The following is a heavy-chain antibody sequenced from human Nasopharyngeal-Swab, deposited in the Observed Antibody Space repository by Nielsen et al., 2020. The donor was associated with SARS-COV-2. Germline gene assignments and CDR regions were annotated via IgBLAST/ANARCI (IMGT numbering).Heavy chain of an antibody. J-gene: IGHJ4*02. CDR1: GFIFKNYA. V-gene: IGHV3-23*01. CDR2: ISGADDST. Sequence: GGSLRLSCSASGFIFKNYAMNWVRQAPGRGLEWVSAISGADDSTKYADSVKGRFTISRDNSKNTLYLQMNSLRAEDTAVYYCARENPKGPSLGESFFDYWGQGTLVTVSS. CDR3: ARENPKGPSLGESFFDY. D-gene: IGHD3-16*01.